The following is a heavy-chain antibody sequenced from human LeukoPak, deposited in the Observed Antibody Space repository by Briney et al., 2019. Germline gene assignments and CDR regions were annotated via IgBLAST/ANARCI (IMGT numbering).Heavy chain of an antibody. CDR1: GGAISSSNW. CDR3: ARDSGQLLWQRGWFDP. D-gene: IGHD2-2*01. Sequence: SETLSLTCTVSGGAISSSNWWSWVRQPPGKGLEWIGEIFHGGSTNYNPSLKSRVTISGDTSKNQFSLKLSSVTAADTAVYYCARDSGQLLWQRGWFDPWGQGTLVTVSS. CDR2: IFHGGST. V-gene: IGHV4-4*02. J-gene: IGHJ5*02.